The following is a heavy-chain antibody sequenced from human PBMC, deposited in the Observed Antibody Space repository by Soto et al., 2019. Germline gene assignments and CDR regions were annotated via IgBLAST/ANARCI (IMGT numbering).Heavy chain of an antibody. CDR2: ISHDGTNK. D-gene: IGHD3-9*01. CDR3: AHFDWFIDY. J-gene: IGHJ4*02. CDR1: GFTFSAYG. V-gene: IGHV3-30*03. Sequence: PGGSLRLSCEVSGFTFSAYGMHWVRQAPGKGLEWVAAISHDGTNKNYADSVKGRFTISRDNAKNTLYLQMNSLRAEDTAVYYCAHFDWFIDYWGQGTLVTVSS.